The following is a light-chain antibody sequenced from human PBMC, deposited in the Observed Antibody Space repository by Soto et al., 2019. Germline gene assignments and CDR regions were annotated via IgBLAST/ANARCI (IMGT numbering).Light chain of an antibody. Sequence: DVVMTQTPLSLSVTPGQPASMSCKSSQSLLHRDGKTYLYWYLQRPGQPPQLLMYEVSNRFSGVPDRFSGSGSGTDFTLIISRVEAEDVGVYYCMQDVELPFTFGGGTKVDIK. CDR3: MQDVELPFT. J-gene: IGKJ4*01. V-gene: IGKV2D-29*01. CDR1: QSLLHRDGKTY. CDR2: EVS.